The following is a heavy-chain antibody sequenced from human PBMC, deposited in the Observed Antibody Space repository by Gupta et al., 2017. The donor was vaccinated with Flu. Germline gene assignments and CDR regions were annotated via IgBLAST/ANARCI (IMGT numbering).Heavy chain of an antibody. D-gene: IGHD2-15*01. Sequence: SCAASGFTFSNYSMNWVRQAPGKGLEWVSLISRTNIYKYYADSVKGRFTISRDNAKNALYLQMNSLRVEDTAVYYCARDRGSGFDPWGQGTLVTVSS. CDR2: ISRTNIYK. V-gene: IGHV3-21*01. J-gene: IGHJ5*02. CDR1: GFTFSNYS. CDR3: ARDRGSGFDP.